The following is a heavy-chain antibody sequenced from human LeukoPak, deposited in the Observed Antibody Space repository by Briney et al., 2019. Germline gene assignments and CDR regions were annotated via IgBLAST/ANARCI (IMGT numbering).Heavy chain of an antibody. Sequence: PSETLSLTCTVSGGSISSDYWSWIRQPPGEGLEWGGYIYYSGTTKYNPSLKSRVTISVDTYKNQFSLKLSSVTAADTAVYYCARGVYIAAAQYGYWGQGTLVTVSS. J-gene: IGHJ4*02. CDR2: IYYSGTT. D-gene: IGHD6-13*01. V-gene: IGHV4-59*01. CDR1: GGSISSDY. CDR3: ARGVYIAAAQYGY.